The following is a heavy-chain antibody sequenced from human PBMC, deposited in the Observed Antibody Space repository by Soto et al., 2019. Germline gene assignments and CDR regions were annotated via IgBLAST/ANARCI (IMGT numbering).Heavy chain of an antibody. CDR3: ARDLTVDCSGGSCSYYYYGMDV. Sequence: LRLSFVASGITFSSYGMYWVRQAPGKGLEWVAVIWHDGSKKYYADSVKGRFTISRDNSKNTLYLQMNSLRGEDTAVYYCARDLTVDCSGGSCSYYYYGMDVWGQGTTVTVS. CDR2: IWHDGSKK. V-gene: IGHV3-33*01. J-gene: IGHJ6*02. CDR1: GITFSSYG. D-gene: IGHD2-15*01.